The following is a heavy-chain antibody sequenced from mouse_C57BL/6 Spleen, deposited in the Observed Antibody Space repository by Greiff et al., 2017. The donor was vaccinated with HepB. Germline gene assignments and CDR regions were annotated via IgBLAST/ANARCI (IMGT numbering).Heavy chain of an antibody. D-gene: IGHD2-4*01. Sequence: QVQLQQSGAELVRPGTSVKVSCKASGYTFTNYLIGWVKQRPGQGLEWIGVINPGSGGTNYNEKFKGKATLTADKSSSTAYMQLSSLTSEDSAVYFCARAQYDYDLYFDVWGTGTTVTVSS. J-gene: IGHJ1*03. CDR1: GYTFTNYL. V-gene: IGHV1-54*01. CDR3: ARAQYDYDLYFDV. CDR2: INPGSGGT.